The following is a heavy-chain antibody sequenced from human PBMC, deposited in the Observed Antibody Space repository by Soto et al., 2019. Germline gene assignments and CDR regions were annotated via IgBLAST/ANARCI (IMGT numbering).Heavy chain of an antibody. CDR1: GGSFCGYY. CDR2: ITHSGSS. J-gene: IGHJ4*02. CDR3: ASAPRQNSSSWYLDY. D-gene: IGHD6-13*01. Sequence: TLSLTCAVYGGSFCGYYCGWIRQPPGKGLERNGDITHSGSSNYTPSLKTRVTLSADTSKNHYSLQLSSVTAADTAVYYCASAPRQNSSSWYLDYWGQGTLVTVSS. V-gene: IGHV4-34*01.